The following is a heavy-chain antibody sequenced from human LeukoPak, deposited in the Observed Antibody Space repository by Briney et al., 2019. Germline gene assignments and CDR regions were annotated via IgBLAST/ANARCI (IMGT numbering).Heavy chain of an antibody. D-gene: IGHD3-3*01. CDR2: ISSDGSIK. CDR1: KFTFSHYG. CDR3: VKEYHSRGFGAYLDY. Sequence: GGSLRLSCTASKFTFSHYGMQWLRPAPGKGLAWVAVISSDGSIKVYADSVKGRFTLSRDNSINPVDLQMNSLRAEDTAVYYCVKEYHSRGFGAYLDYWGQGTLVTVSS. J-gene: IGHJ4*02. V-gene: IGHV3-30*18.